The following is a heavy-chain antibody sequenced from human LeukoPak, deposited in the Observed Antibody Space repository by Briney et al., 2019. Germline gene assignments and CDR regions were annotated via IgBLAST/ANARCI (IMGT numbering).Heavy chain of an antibody. Sequence: GGSLRLSCAASGFTFSSYAMSWVRQAQGKGLEWVSAISGSGGSTYYADSVKGRFTISRDNSKNTLYLQMNSLRAEDTAVYYCAKAKYYYDSSGPFNYFDYWGQGTLVTVSS. V-gene: IGHV3-23*01. D-gene: IGHD3-22*01. CDR1: GFTFSSYA. CDR2: ISGSGGST. J-gene: IGHJ4*02. CDR3: AKAKYYYDSSGPFNYFDY.